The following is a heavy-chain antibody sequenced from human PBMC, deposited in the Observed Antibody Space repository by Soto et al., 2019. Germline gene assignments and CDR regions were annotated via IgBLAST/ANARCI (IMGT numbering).Heavy chain of an antibody. CDR1: GFTFSRSW. V-gene: IGHV3-7*03. CDR3: ARVVVSATPDY. D-gene: IGHD2-15*01. CDR2: IKEDGTEK. J-gene: IGHJ4*02. Sequence: VQLVESGGGLVKPGGSLRLSCAASGFTFSRSWMTWVRQTPGKGLEWVANIKEDGTEKYYVDSVKGRFTVSRDNAKNSLFLQMNSLRAEDTAVYYCARVVVSATPDYWGQGTLVTVSS.